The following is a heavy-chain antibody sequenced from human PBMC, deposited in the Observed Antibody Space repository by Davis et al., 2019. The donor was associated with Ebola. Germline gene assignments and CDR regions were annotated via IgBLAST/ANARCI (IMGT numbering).Heavy chain of an antibody. Sequence: GGSLRLSCAASGFTVSSNYMSWVRQAPGKGLEWVSVIYSGGTTYYADSVKGRFTISRDNSKNTLYLQMNSLRAEDTAVYYCARGLGYARIDYWGQGTLVTVSS. D-gene: IGHD2-2*01. CDR1: GFTVSSNY. CDR2: IYSGGTT. V-gene: IGHV3-66*01. CDR3: ARGLGYARIDY. J-gene: IGHJ4*02.